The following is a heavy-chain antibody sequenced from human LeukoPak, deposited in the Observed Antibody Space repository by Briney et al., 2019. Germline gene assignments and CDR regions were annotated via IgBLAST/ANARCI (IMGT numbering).Heavy chain of an antibody. J-gene: IGHJ5*02. CDR2: ISNSGTTR. CDR3: ARDQTGITVAATGWFDP. CDR1: GFTFSDDY. Sequence: GGSLRLSCAASGFTFSDDYMSWVRQAPGRGVEWGSYISNSGTTRYYADSVKGRFTISRDNAKNSLYLQMNSLRAEDTAVYYCARDQTGITVAATGWFDPWGQGTLVTVSS. V-gene: IGHV3-11*04. D-gene: IGHD6-19*01.